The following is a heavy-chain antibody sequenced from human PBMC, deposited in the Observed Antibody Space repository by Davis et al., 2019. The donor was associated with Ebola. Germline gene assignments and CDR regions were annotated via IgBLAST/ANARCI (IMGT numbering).Heavy chain of an antibody. CDR1: GYTFTSYY. D-gene: IGHD5-12*01. CDR3: ARGVEYSGYGGFRFDP. J-gene: IGHJ5*02. Sequence: AASVKVSCKASGYTFTSYYMHWVRQAPGQGLEWMGIINPSGGSTSYAQKFQGRVTMTRDTSTSTAYMELRSLRSDDTAVYYCARGVEYSGYGGFRFDPWGQGTLVTVSS. V-gene: IGHV1-46*01. CDR2: INPSGGST.